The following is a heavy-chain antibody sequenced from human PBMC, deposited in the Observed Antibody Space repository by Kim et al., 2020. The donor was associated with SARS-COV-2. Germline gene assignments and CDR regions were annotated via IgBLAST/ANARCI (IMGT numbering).Heavy chain of an antibody. J-gene: IGHJ4*02. D-gene: IGHD3-3*01. V-gene: IGHV3-23*01. CDR2: ISGAGGNT. CDR1: GFTFSISS. Sequence: GGSLRLSCAASGFTFSISSMTWVRQSPGKGLEYVSGISGAGGNTYYADSVKGRFTISRDNSKNTVYLQMSSLRADDTAVYYCAKLMGGFGTDFPLFDHWGQGLLLTVSS. CDR3: AKLMGGFGTDFPLFDH.